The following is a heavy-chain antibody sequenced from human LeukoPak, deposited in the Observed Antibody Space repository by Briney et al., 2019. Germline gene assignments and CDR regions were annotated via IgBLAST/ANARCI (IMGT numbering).Heavy chain of an antibody. D-gene: IGHD6-6*01. V-gene: IGHV3-48*03. J-gene: IGHJ3*02. CDR3: PLRGIAGRYAFHI. Sequence: GSLRLSCAASGFTFSSFEMNWVRQAPGKGLEWVSYISSSGSTMYYADSVKGRFTISRDNAKNSLYLQMNNLRAEDTAVYYCPLRGIAGRYAFHIWGQGTMVTVSS. CDR2: ISSSGSTM. CDR1: GFTFSSFE.